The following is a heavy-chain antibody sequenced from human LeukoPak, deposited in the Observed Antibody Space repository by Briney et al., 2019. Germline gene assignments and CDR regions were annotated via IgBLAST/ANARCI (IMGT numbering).Heavy chain of an antibody. D-gene: IGHD1-1*01. CDR1: GFTFSSYA. V-gene: IGHV3-23*01. J-gene: IGHJ3*02. CDR2: ISGSGGST. CDR3: AKDRDWNDAFDI. Sequence: GGSLRLSCAASGFTFSSYATSWVRQAPGKGLEWVSAISGSGGSTYYADSVKGRFTISRDNSKNTLYLQMNSLRAEDTAVYYCAKDRDWNDAFDIWGQGTMVTVSS.